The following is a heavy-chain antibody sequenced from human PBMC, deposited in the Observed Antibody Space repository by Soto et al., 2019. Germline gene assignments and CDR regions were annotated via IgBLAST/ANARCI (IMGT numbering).Heavy chain of an antibody. CDR3: ARQTVVVPAAPYYYYGMDV. V-gene: IGHV5-51*01. J-gene: IGHJ6*02. CDR1: GYSFTSYW. D-gene: IGHD2-2*01. Sequence: GESLKISCNGSGYSFTSYWIGWVRQMPGKGLEWMGIIYPGDSDTRYSPSFQGQVTISADKSISTAYLQWSSLKASDTAMYYCARQTVVVPAAPYYYYGMDVWGQGTTVTVSS. CDR2: IYPGDSDT.